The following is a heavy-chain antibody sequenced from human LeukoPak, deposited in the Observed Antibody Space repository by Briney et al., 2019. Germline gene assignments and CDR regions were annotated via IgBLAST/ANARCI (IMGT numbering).Heavy chain of an antibody. CDR3: ANGNRCTSPNCLGYYYFYMDV. J-gene: IGHJ6*03. Sequence: GGSLRLSCAASGFTFSSYAMNWVSQAPGRRLEWVSGFSGSGGTTYYADSVKGRFTISRDNSKNTLYLQMNSLRAEDTAVYYCANGNRCTSPNCLGYYYFYMDVWGKGTTVTVSS. V-gene: IGHV3-23*01. CDR2: FSGSGGTT. CDR1: GFTFSSYA. D-gene: IGHD2-8*01.